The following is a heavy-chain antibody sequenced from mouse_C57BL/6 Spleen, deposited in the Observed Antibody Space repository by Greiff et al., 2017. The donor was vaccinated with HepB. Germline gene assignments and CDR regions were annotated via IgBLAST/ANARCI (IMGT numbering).Heavy chain of an antibody. CDR3: ARHYGTGDYFDY. Sequence: EVHLVESGGDLVKPGGSLKLSCAASGFTFSSYGMSWVRQTPDKRLEWVATISSGGSYTYYPDSVKGRITISRDNAKNTLYLQMSSLKSEDTAMYYCARHYGTGDYFDYWGQGTTLTVSS. V-gene: IGHV5-6*01. CDR2: ISSGGSYT. J-gene: IGHJ2*01. D-gene: IGHD2-1*01. CDR1: GFTFSSYG.